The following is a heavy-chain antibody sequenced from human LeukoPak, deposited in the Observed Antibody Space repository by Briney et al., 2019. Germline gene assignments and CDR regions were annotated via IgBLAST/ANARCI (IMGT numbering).Heavy chain of an antibody. Sequence: SQTLSLTCAISGDTVSSSSATWNWIRQSPSRGPEWLGRTYYTSKWYSDYAVSVKSRITINPDTSKNQFSLQLNSVTPEDTAVYYCARIGHPWGIEDAFDIWGQGTMVTVSS. J-gene: IGHJ3*02. V-gene: IGHV6-1*01. D-gene: IGHD3-16*01. CDR1: GDTVSSSSAT. CDR3: ARIGHPWGIEDAFDI. CDR2: TYYTSKWYS.